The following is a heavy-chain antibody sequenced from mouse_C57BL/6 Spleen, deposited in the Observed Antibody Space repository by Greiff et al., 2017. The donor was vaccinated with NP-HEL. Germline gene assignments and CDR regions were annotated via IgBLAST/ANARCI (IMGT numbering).Heavy chain of an antibody. D-gene: IGHD1-1*02. Sequence: VQLQQSGPELVKPGASVKISCKASGYAFSSSWMNWVKQRPGKGLEWIGRIYPGDGDTNYNGKFKGKATLTADKSSSTAYMQLSSLTSEDSAVYFCARWWSQGFAYWGQGTLVTVSA. CDR2: IYPGDGDT. CDR3: ARWWSQGFAY. CDR1: GYAFSSSW. V-gene: IGHV1-82*01. J-gene: IGHJ3*01.